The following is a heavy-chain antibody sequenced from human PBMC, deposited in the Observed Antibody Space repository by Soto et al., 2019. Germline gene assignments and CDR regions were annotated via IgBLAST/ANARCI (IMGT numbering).Heavy chain of an antibody. CDR3: AEDRRSRTSHPGADYCYYYGMDV. CDR2: IIHIFDTP. J-gene: IGHJ6*02. CDR1: GGTFSSYV. V-gene: IGHV1-69*01. Sequence: QVQLVQSGAEVKKPGSSVKVSCKASGGTFSSYVLIWVRQAPGQGLEWMGGIIHIFDTPNYAQKFRGRLTMTADESTGKAYMELSSLKSEDTAVYYSAEDRRSRTSHPGADYCYYYGMDVWGQGTAVTVS. D-gene: IGHD2-2*01.